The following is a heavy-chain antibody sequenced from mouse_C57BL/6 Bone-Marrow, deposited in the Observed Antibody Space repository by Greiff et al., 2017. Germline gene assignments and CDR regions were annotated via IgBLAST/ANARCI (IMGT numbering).Heavy chain of an antibody. Sequence: VQLQQSGPVLVKPGASVKMSCKASGYTFTDYYMNWVKQSHGKSLEWIGVINPYNGGTSYNQKFKGKATLTVDKSSSTAYMELNSLTSEDSAVYYCARKGLGSITTVEGYWGQGTTLTVSS. J-gene: IGHJ2*01. CDR3: ARKGLGSITTVEGY. D-gene: IGHD1-1*01. CDR2: INPYNGGT. V-gene: IGHV1-19*01. CDR1: GYTFTDYY.